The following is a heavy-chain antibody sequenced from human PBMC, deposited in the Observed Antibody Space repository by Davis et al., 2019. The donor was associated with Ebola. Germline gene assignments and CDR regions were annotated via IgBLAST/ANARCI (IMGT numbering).Heavy chain of an antibody. CDR1: GFTSSTYW. Sequence: PGRSLTLSCSRSGFTSSTYWMMWVRLAPGKVFDWVANINEDGSSRYYVDSVKGRLTISRDNAKNSLYLQLNSLRAADTAVYYCATKQGDYWGQGTLVTVSS. V-gene: IGHV3-7*01. J-gene: IGHJ4*02. CDR2: INEDGSSR. CDR3: ATKQGDY.